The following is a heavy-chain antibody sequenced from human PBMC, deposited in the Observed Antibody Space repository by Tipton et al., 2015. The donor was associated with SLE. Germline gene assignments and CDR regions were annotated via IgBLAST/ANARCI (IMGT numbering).Heavy chain of an antibody. D-gene: IGHD6-6*01. Sequence: SLRLSCAASGFTFSSYSMNWVRQAPGKGLEWVSSISSSSSYIYYADSVKGRFTISRDNAKNSLYLQMNSLRAEDTAVYYCARHKRIAARPTNYYGMDVWGQGTTVTVSS. CDR3: ARHKRIAARPTNYYGMDV. V-gene: IGHV3-21*01. CDR2: ISSSSSYI. J-gene: IGHJ6*02. CDR1: GFTFSSYS.